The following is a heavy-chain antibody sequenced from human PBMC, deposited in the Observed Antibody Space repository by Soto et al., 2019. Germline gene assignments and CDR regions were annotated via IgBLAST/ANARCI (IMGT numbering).Heavy chain of an antibody. D-gene: IGHD2-15*01. V-gene: IGHV1-8*01. CDR1: GYTFTSYD. Sequence: QVQLVQSGAEVKKPGASVKVSCKASGYTFTSYDINWVRQATGQGLEWMGWMNPNSGNTGYAQKFQGRVTMTRNTSISTAYMELSSLRSEDTAVYYCARRDGFLVSYYYGMDVWGQGTTVTVSS. CDR3: ARRDGFLVSYYYGMDV. J-gene: IGHJ6*02. CDR2: MNPNSGNT.